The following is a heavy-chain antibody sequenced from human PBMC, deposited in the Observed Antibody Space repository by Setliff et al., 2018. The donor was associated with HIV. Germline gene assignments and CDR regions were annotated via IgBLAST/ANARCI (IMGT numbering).Heavy chain of an antibody. D-gene: IGHD3-22*01. CDR2: INPNSGGT. V-gene: IGHV1-2*02. Sequence: AASVKVSCKASGYKFTGYYLQWVRQAPGQGLEWMAWINPNSGGTNYAQKFQGRVTMTRDTSISTAYMELSRLRSDDTAVYYCARARSDDIVVVPAAITYYDSSGYYYDYWGQGTLVTVSS. CDR1: GYKFTGYY. J-gene: IGHJ4*02. CDR3: ARARSDDIVVVPAAITYYDSSGYYYDY.